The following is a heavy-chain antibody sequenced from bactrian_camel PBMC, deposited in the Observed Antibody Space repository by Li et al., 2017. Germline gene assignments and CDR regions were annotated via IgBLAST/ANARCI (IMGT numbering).Heavy chain of an antibody. CDR3: AALRDQYDCYSDVWPHVGFGY. Sequence: HVQLVESGGGSVQAGGSLTLSCAVSGVRASGYCLAWFRQAPGKEREGVAAIEDDGTENYGDSVQGRFTISKDNGKNTLYLQMNSLKPEDTAMYYCAALRDQYDCYSDVWPHVGFGYWGQGTQVTVS. CDR2: IEDDGTE. J-gene: IGHJ6*01. V-gene: IGHV3S6*01. D-gene: IGHD3*01. CDR1: GVRASGYC.